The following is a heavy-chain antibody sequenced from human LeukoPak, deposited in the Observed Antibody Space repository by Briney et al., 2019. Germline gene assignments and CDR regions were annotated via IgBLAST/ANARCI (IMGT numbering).Heavy chain of an antibody. CDR3: ARDKGYSYGHPFDY. CDR2: ILPDGSNK. V-gene: IGHV3-30*04. Sequence: GTSLRLSCAASGFPFSSYTMHWVRQAPGKGLEWVALILPDGSNKYYANSVKGRFTISRDNSKNTLYLQMNNLRADDTAVYSCARDKGYSYGHPFDYWGQGTLVTVSS. D-gene: IGHD5-18*01. J-gene: IGHJ4*02. CDR1: GFPFSSYT.